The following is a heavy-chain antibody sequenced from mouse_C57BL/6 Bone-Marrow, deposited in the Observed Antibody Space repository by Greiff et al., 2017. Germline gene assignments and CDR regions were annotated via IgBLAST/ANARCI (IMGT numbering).Heavy chain of an antibody. D-gene: IGHD1-1*01. J-gene: IGHJ3*01. CDR1: GFNIKDDY. CDR3: TTTVVEGTWFAY. CDR2: IDPENGDT. Sequence: EVKLQESGAELVRPGASVKLSCTASGFNIKDDYMHWVKQRPEQGLEWIGWIDPENGDTEYASKFQGKATITADTSSNTAYLQRSSLASEDTAVYYCTTTVVEGTWFAYWGQGTLVTVSA. V-gene: IGHV14-4*01.